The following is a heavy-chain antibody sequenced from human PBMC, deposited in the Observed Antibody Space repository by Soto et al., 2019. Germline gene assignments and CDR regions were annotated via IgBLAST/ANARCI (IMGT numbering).Heavy chain of an antibody. Sequence: QVQLVQSGAEVKKPGSSVKVSCKASGGTFSSYAISWVRQAPGQGLEWTGGIIPIFGTANYAQKFQGRVTITADKSTSTAYMELSSLRSEDTAVYYCARGQGGYDYYYYYGMDVWGQGTTVTVSS. V-gene: IGHV1-69*06. CDR1: GGTFSSYA. D-gene: IGHD5-12*01. CDR3: ARGQGGYDYYYYYGMDV. J-gene: IGHJ6*02. CDR2: IIPIFGTA.